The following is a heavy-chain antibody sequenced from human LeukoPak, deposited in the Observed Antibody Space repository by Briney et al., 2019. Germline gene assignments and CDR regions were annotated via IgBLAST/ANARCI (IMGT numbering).Heavy chain of an antibody. D-gene: IGHD2-15*01. Sequence: SETLSLTCAVYGESFSGCYWSWIRQPPGKGLEWIGEINHSGSTNYNPSLKSRVAISVDTSKNQFSLKLSSVTAADTAVYYCARARRFRYCSGGSCLNWFDPWGQGILVTVSS. CDR3: ARARRFRYCSGGSCLNWFDP. CDR2: INHSGST. V-gene: IGHV4-34*01. CDR1: GESFSGCY. J-gene: IGHJ5*02.